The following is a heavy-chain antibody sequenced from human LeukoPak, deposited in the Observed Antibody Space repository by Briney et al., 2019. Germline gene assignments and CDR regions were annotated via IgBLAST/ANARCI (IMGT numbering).Heavy chain of an antibody. D-gene: IGHD3-10*01. V-gene: IGHV1-18*01. Sequence: GASVKVSCKASGYTFTNYAVNWVRQAPGQGLEWMGWISAYNGNTNYAQKLQGRVTMTTDTSTSTAYMELRSLRSDDTAVYYCARSDGSGITTFGYWGQGTLVTVSS. CDR1: GYTFTNYA. CDR3: ARSDGSGITTFGY. CDR2: ISAYNGNT. J-gene: IGHJ4*02.